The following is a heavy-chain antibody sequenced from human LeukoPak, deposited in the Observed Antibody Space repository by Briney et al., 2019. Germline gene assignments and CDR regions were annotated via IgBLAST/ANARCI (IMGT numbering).Heavy chain of an antibody. Sequence: GESLKISCKGSGYSFTSYWIVWVHQMPGKGLEWMGIIYPGDSDTRYSPSFQGQVTISADKSISTAYLQWSSLKASDTAMYYCATTPPDCSSTSCYNDAFDIWGQGTMVTVSS. J-gene: IGHJ3*02. CDR3: ATTPPDCSSTSCYNDAFDI. V-gene: IGHV5-51*07. CDR2: IYPGDSDT. D-gene: IGHD2-2*02. CDR1: GYSFTSYW.